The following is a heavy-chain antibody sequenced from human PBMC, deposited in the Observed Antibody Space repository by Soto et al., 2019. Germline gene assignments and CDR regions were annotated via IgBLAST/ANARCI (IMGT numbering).Heavy chain of an antibody. D-gene: IGHD3-10*01. V-gene: IGHV3-74*01. J-gene: IGHJ3*01. CDR1: GFTFSYYW. CDR3: AIGDRGAFDL. CDR2: IHSDGSST. Sequence: EVQLVESGGGLVRPGGSLRLSCAASGFTFSYYWMHCVRQAPGKGLVWVSRIHSDGSSTTYADFVKGRFIISRDNARNTVDLQMNSVRVEDTAVYYCAIGDRGAFDLWGQGKVVTVSS.